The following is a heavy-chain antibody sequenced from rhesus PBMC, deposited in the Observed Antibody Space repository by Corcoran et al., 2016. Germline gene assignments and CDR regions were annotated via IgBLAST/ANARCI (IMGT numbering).Heavy chain of an antibody. D-gene: IGHD1-7*02. Sequence: VESGGGLAKPGGSLRLSCAASGFTFSDYYMHWVRQASGKGLEWVPRISNGGGSKWYADSVKGRFTISRENAKNTLYLQMNSLRAEDTAVYYCARRANWNDGLDSWGQGVVVTVSS. CDR2: ISNGGGSK. J-gene: IGHJ6*01. CDR3: ARRANWNDGLDS. CDR1: GFTFSDYY. V-gene: IGHV3-59*01.